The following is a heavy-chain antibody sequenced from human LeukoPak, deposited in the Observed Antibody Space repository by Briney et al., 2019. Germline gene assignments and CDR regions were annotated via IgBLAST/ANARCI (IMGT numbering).Heavy chain of an antibody. J-gene: IGHJ2*01. CDR2: FDPEDGET. CDR1: GYTLTELS. CDR3: ARDKGITIFGVVITQDWYFDL. D-gene: IGHD3-3*01. Sequence: ASVKVSCKVSGYTLTELSMHWVRQAPGKGLEWMGGFDPEDGETIYAQKFQERVTITRDMSTSTAYMELSSLRSEDTAVYYCARDKGITIFGVVITQDWYFDLWGRGTLVTVSS. V-gene: IGHV1-24*01.